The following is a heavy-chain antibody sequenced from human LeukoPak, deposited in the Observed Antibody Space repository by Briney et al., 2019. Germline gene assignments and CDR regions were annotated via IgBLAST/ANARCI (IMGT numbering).Heavy chain of an antibody. V-gene: IGHV3-48*03. D-gene: IGHD3-10*02. Sequence: GGSLRLSCAASAFTFSSYEMNWVRQAPGKGLEWVSYISSSGSTIYYGDSVKGRFTISRDNAKNSLYLQMNSLRAEDTAVYYCAELGITMIGGVWGKGTTVTTSS. CDR2: ISSSGSTI. J-gene: IGHJ6*04. CDR1: AFTFSSYE. CDR3: AELGITMIGGV.